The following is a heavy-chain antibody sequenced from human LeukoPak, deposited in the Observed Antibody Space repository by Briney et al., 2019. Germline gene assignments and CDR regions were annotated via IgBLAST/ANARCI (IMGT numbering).Heavy chain of an antibody. CDR3: AKDKVVRGVKGYFDY. D-gene: IGHD3-10*01. Sequence: GGSLRLSCAASGFTFSSYGMHWVRQAPGKGLGWVADISYDGSNKYYADAVKGRFTISRDNSKNTLYLQMNSLRAEDTAVYYCAKDKVVRGVKGYFDYWGQGTLVTVSS. CDR2: ISYDGSNK. V-gene: IGHV3-30*18. CDR1: GFTFSSYG. J-gene: IGHJ4*02.